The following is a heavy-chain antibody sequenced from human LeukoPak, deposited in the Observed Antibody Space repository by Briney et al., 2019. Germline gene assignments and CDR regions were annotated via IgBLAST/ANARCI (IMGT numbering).Heavy chain of an antibody. CDR2: INPSGGST. J-gene: IGHJ1*01. CDR1: GYTFTSYY. CDR3: ATLLNYYGSGSRTKTKYFQH. D-gene: IGHD3-10*01. Sequence: ASVKVSCKASGYTFTSYYMHWVRQAPGQGLEWMGIINPSGGSTSYAQKFQGRVTMTRDMSTSTVYMELSSVTAADTAVYYCATLLNYYGSGSRTKTKYFQHWGQGTLVTVSS. V-gene: IGHV1-46*01.